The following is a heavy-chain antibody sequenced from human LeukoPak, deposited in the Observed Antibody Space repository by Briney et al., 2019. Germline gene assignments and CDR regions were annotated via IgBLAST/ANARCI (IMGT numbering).Heavy chain of an antibody. CDR3: ARKGPSTIADY. CDR1: GGFISRGNW. J-gene: IGHJ4*02. V-gene: IGHV4-4*02. D-gene: IGHD1-1*01. Sequence: SETLSLTCAVSGGFISRGNWWGWFRQPPGKGLEWIAEIHHSVGTNYNPSLKPRLAISMDISKNQFSLDVTSMTAADTGMYYCARKGPSTIADYWGRGILVTVSS. CDR2: IHHSVGT.